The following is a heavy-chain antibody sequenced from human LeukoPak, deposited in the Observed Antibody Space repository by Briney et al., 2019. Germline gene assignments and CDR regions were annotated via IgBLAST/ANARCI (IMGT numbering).Heavy chain of an antibody. D-gene: IGHD6-13*01. CDR2: IYYSGST. J-gene: IGHJ4*02. CDR1: GGSISSYY. Sequence: SETLSLTCTVSGGSISSYYWSWIRQPPGKGLEWIGYIYYSGSTNYSPSLKSRVTISVDTSKNQFSLKLSSVTAADTAVYYCAREGGIAAAGHLYYFDYWGQGTLVTVSS. V-gene: IGHV4-59*01. CDR3: AREGGIAAAGHLYYFDY.